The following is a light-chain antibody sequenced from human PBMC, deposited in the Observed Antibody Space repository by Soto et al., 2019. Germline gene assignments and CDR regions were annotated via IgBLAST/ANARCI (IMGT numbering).Light chain of an antibody. CDR3: QQCGNWPLT. CDR2: DAS. CDR1: QGVSSY. Sequence: EIVLTQSPATLSLSLGERATLSCRASQGVSSYLAWYQQKPGQAPRLLIYDASNRATGIPARFSGSGSGTDFTLTISSLEPEDFAVYYCQQCGNWPLTFGGGTKVDTK. J-gene: IGKJ4*01. V-gene: IGKV3-11*01.